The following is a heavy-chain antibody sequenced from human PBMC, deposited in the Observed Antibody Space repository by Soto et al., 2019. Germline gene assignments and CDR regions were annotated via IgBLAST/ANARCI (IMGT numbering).Heavy chain of an antibody. CDR2: IGTSGTSI. J-gene: IGHJ4*02. V-gene: IGHV3-11*01. D-gene: IGHD3-3*01. CDR1: GFIFSDYY. CDR3: ARGKYLEWLFPPFDH. Sequence: QVQLVESGGGLVKPGGSLRLSCAASGFIFSDYYMSWIRQAPGKGLEWVSYIGTSGTSIFYAHSVRGRFTITRDNAKNLLYLQMSSLRAEDTAVYYCARGKYLEWLFPPFDHWGQGTLVTVSS.